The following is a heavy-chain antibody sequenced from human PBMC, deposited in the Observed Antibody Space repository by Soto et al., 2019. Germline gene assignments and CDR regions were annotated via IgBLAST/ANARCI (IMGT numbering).Heavy chain of an antibody. D-gene: IGHD6-19*01. CDR2: ISGSGDST. CDR1: GFTFSTYA. J-gene: IGHJ4*02. Sequence: GGSLRLSCAATGFTFSTYAMNWVRQAPGKGLEWVSGISGSGDSTYYADSVKGRFTVSRDNSKNTLYLQMNSLRAEDTAVFYCAKERSSGWSFDYWGQGTLVTVSS. V-gene: IGHV3-23*01. CDR3: AKERSSGWSFDY.